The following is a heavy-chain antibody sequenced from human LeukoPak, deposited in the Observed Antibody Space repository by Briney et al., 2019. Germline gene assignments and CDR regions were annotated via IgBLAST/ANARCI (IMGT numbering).Heavy chain of an antibody. CDR3: ARGPRVITGTVGRGFDP. J-gene: IGHJ5*02. Sequence: GGSLRLSCAASGFTFSSYSMNWVRQAPGKGLEWVSSISSSSSSYIYYADSVKGRFTISRDNAKNSLYLQMNSLRAEDTAVYYCARGPRVITGTVGRGFDPWGQGTLVTVSS. D-gene: IGHD1-7*01. CDR1: GFTFSSYS. CDR2: ISSSSSSYI. V-gene: IGHV3-21*01.